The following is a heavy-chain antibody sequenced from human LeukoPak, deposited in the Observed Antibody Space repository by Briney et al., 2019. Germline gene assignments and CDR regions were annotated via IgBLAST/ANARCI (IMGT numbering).Heavy chain of an antibody. J-gene: IGHJ5*02. V-gene: IGHV3-23*01. Sequence: GGSLRLSCAAPGFTFRSYAMSWVRQAPGKGLEWVSAISGSGGSTYYADSVKGRFTISRDNPKNTLYLQMNSLRAEDTAVYYCAKIPGYNWNYVDRFDPWGQGTLVTVSS. CDR1: GFTFRSYA. CDR3: AKIPGYNWNYVDRFDP. CDR2: ISGSGGST. D-gene: IGHD1-7*01.